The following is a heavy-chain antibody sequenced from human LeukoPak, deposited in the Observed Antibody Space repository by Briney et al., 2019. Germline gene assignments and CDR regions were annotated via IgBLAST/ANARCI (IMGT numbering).Heavy chain of an antibody. CDR1: GYSFTSYD. V-gene: IGHV1-18*01. CDR3: ATTSCSGDYCSSPFDY. D-gene: IGHD2-15*01. J-gene: IGHJ4*02. CDR2: ISTYNGNT. Sequence: ASVKVSCKASGYSFTSYDIIWVRQAPGQGLEWMGWISTYNGNTKYAQNIQGRVTMTTDTSTATAYMELRSLRSDDTAVYYCATTSCSGDYCSSPFDYWGQGTLVTVSS.